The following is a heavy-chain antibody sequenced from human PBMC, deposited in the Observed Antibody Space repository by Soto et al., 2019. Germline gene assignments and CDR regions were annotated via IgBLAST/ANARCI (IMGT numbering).Heavy chain of an antibody. CDR3: ARGAESFDFWSGYPANWFDP. CDR2: IYYSGST. J-gene: IGHJ5*02. D-gene: IGHD3-3*01. V-gene: IGHV4-39*01. Sequence: SETLSLTCTVSGGSISSSSYYWGWIRQPPGKGLEWIGSIYYSGSTYYNPSLKSRVTISVDTSKNQFSLKLSSVTAADTAVYYCARGAESFDFWSGYPANWFDPWGQGTLVTVSS. CDR1: GGSISSSSYY.